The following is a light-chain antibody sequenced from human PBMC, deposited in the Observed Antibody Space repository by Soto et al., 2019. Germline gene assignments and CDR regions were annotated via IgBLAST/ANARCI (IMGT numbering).Light chain of an antibody. V-gene: IGLV1-36*01. CDR3: SAWDDSVNGPV. CDR1: SSNIGNHA. Sequence: QSVLTQPPSVSAAPRQRVTISCSGSSSNIGNHAVNWYQQLPGKAPKLLIYYDDLVPSGVSDRFSGSRSGTSASLAIRGLQPEDEAEYYCSAWDDSVNGPVFGGGTKLTVL. CDR2: YDD. J-gene: IGLJ2*01.